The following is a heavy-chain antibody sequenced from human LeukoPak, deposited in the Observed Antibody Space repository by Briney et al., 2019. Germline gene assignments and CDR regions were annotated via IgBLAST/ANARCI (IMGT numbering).Heavy chain of an antibody. J-gene: IGHJ4*02. V-gene: IGHV3-73*01. CDR1: GFTFSGSA. CDR2: IRSKANSYAT. Sequence: GGSLRLSCAASGFTFSGSAMHWVRQASGKGLEWVGRIRSKANSYATPYAASVKGRFTISRDDSKNTAYLQMNSLKTEDTAVYYCAKDEGGITMIEPNYYFGYWGQGTLVTVSS. CDR3: AKDEGGITMIEPNYYFGY. D-gene: IGHD3-22*01.